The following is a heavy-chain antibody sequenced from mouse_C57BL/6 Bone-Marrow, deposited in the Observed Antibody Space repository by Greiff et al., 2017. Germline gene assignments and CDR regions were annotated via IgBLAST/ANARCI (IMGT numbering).Heavy chain of an antibody. CDR1: GYTFTSYW. D-gene: IGHD2-1*01. V-gene: IGHV1-69*01. J-gene: IGHJ4*01. Sequence: QVQLQQPGAELVMPGASVKLSCKASGYTFTSYWMHWVKQRPGQGLEWIGEIDPSDSYTNYNQKFKGKSTLTVDKSSSTAYMQLSSLTSEDSAVYYCASRWLYYGNDYYAMDDWGQGTSVTVSS. CDR2: IDPSDSYT. CDR3: ASRWLYYGNDYYAMDD.